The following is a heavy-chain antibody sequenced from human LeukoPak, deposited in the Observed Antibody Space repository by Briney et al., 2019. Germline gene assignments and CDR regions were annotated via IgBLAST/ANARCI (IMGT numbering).Heavy chain of an antibody. V-gene: IGHV3-48*01. J-gene: IGHJ4*02. CDR3: ARMGVAGDLDY. D-gene: IGHD6-19*01. CDR1: GFTFSNYP. Sequence: PGGSLRLSCAASGFTFSNYPMNWVRQAPGKGLEWVSYIRSSSSPIHYADSVKGRFTISRDNGKNSLFLQMNSLRAEDTAVYYCARMGVAGDLDYWGQGTLVTVSS. CDR2: IRSSSSPI.